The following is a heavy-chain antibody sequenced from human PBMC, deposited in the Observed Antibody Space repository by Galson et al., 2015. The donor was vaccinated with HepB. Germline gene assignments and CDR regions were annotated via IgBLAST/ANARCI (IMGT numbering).Heavy chain of an antibody. CDR1: GYNFTDYY. V-gene: IGHV1-2*04. D-gene: IGHD5-18*01. CDR2: INPNNGGS. CDR3: ARDLGYNYGPFPYYFDY. Sequence: SVKVSCKASGYNFTDYYIHWVRQAPGQGLEWMGWINPNNGGSNYAQKLQGWITMTRDTSISTAYMELSRLRSDDTAVYYCARDLGYNYGPFPYYFDYWGQGTLVTVSS. J-gene: IGHJ4*02.